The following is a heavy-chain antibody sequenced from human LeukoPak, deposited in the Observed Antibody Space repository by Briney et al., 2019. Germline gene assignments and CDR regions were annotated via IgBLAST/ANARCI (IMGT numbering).Heavy chain of an antibody. CDR1: GVSINSSSYY. CDR2: IYYSGST. CDR3: ARLTYDYYGMDV. Sequence: SETLALTCTVSGVSINSSSYYWGWLRQPPGKGLEWIGSIYYSGSTYYNPSLKSRVTISVDTSKNQFSLKLSSVTAADTAVYYCARLTYDYYGMDVWGQGTTVTVSS. J-gene: IGHJ6*02. V-gene: IGHV4-39*01.